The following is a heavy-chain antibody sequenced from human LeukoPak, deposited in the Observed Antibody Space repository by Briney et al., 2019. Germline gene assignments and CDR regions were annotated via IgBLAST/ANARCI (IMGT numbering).Heavy chain of an antibody. CDR2: IYYSGIT. Sequence: KPSETLSLTCTVSGGSISSFFWSWIRQPPGKGLEWIGYIYYSGITKYNPSLKSRVTISVDTSKNQFSLKLSSVTAADTAVYYCARDAHNATLGWYFDLWGRGALVTVSS. CDR1: GGSISSFF. V-gene: IGHV4-59*01. J-gene: IGHJ2*01. CDR3: ARDAHNATLGWYFDL. D-gene: IGHD2-2*01.